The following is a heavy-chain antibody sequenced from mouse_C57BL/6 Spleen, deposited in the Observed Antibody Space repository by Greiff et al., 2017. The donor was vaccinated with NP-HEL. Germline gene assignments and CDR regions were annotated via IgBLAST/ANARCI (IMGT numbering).Heavy chain of an antibody. Sequence: EVKLMESGPSLVRPSQTLSLTCTVTGFSINSDCYWIWIRQFPGNKLEYIGYTFYSGITYYNPPLESRTYITRDTSKNQFSLKLSSVTTEDTATYYCARAPGYYYAMDYWGQGTSVTVSS. CDR3: ARAPGYYYAMDY. CDR1: GFSINSDCY. J-gene: IGHJ4*01. CDR2: TFYSGIT. V-gene: IGHV3-3*01.